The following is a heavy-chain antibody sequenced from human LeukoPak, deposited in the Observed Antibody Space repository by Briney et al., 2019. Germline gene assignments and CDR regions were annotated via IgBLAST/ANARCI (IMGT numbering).Heavy chain of an antibody. J-gene: IGHJ4*02. V-gene: IGHV3-49*04. D-gene: IGHD2-15*01. CDR1: GFTFGDYA. CDR2: IRSKAYGGTT. Sequence: GGSLRLSCTASGFTFGDYAMSWVRQAPGKGLEWVGFIRSKAYGGTTEYAASVKGRFTISRDDSKSIAYLQMNSLKTEDTAVYYCTRDGGLLGYCSGGSCYYHFDYWGQGTLVTVSS. CDR3: TRDGGLLGYCSGGSCYYHFDY.